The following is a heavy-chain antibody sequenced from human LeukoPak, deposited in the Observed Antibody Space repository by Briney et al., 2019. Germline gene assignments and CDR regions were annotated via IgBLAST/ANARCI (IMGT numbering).Heavy chain of an antibody. Sequence: SVKVSCKASGGTFSSYTISWVRQAPGQGLEWMGRIIPILGTANYAQKFQGRVTVTADKSTSTAYMELSSLRSEDTAVYYCARDWSGYCSSTSCFHYYFDYWGQGTLVTVSS. CDR1: GGTFSSYT. J-gene: IGHJ4*02. CDR2: IIPILGTA. CDR3: ARDWSGYCSSTSCFHYYFDY. D-gene: IGHD2-2*03. V-gene: IGHV1-69*08.